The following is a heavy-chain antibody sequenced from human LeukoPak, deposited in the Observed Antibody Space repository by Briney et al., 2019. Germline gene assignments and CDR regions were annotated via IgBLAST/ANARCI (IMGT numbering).Heavy chain of an antibody. CDR2: IYTSGST. CDR3: ARGLGNYGY. Sequence: PSETLSLTCTVSGSSISSYYWSWIRQPAGKGLKWIGRIYTSGSTNYNPSLKSRVTISVDKSKNQFSLKLSSVTAADTAVYYCARGLGNYGYWGQGTLVTVSS. J-gene: IGHJ4*02. CDR1: GSSISSYY. V-gene: IGHV4-4*07. D-gene: IGHD5-12*01.